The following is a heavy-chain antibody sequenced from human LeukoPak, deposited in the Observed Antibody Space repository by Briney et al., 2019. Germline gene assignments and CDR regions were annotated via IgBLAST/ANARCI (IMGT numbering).Heavy chain of an antibody. CDR2: ISGSGGST. D-gene: IGHD6-19*01. J-gene: IGHJ4*02. V-gene: IGHV3-23*01. Sequence: GGSLRLSCAASGFTFSSYGMSWVRQAPGKGLEWVSAISGSGGSTYYADSVKGRFTISRDNSKNTLYLQMNSLRAEDTAVYYCARGQIKAERASIAVFDYWGQGTLVTVSS. CDR3: ARGQIKAERASIAVFDY. CDR1: GFTFSSYG.